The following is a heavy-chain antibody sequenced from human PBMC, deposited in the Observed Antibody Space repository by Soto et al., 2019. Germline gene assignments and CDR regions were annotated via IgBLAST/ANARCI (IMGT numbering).Heavy chain of an antibody. J-gene: IGHJ4*02. Sequence: EVQLVESGGGLVQPGGSLRLSCAASGFTFSSYWMSWVRQAPGKGLECVANIKQDGSEKYYVDSVKGRFTISRDNAKNSMYLQMNSLRAEDTAVYYCARWVAVDATGSAYFDYWGQGTLVTVSS. CDR1: GFTFSSYW. CDR2: IKQDGSEK. V-gene: IGHV3-7*01. CDR3: ARWVAVDATGSAYFDY. D-gene: IGHD6-19*01.